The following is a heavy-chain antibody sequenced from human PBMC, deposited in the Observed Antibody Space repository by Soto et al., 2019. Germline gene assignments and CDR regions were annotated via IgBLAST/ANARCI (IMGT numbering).Heavy chain of an antibody. J-gene: IGHJ5*02. CDR2: ISGSGGST. Sequence: GGSLRLSCAASGFTFSIYAVSWVRQAPGKGLEWVSAISGSGGSTYYADSVKGRFTISRDNSKNTLYLQMNSLRAEDTAVYYCAKGRLVVPAESWFDPWGQRTLVTVSS. CDR1: GFTFSIYA. D-gene: IGHD2-2*01. CDR3: AKGRLVVPAESWFDP. V-gene: IGHV3-23*01.